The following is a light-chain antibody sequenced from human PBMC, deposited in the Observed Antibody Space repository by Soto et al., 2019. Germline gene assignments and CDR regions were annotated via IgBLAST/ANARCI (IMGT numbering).Light chain of an antibody. Sequence: EVVLTEAPVTLYISPGERATLSCRASQSFRGLLAWYQQKPGQAPRLLIYDAYNRATGIPPRFSGSGSGTDFTLTISSLEPVDSAVYYCQQRHMWPITFGQGTRLEI. J-gene: IGKJ5*01. V-gene: IGKV3-11*01. CDR2: DAY. CDR3: QQRHMWPIT. CDR1: QSFRGL.